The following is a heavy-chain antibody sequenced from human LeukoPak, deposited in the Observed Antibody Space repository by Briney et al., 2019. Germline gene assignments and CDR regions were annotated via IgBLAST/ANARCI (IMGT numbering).Heavy chain of an antibody. D-gene: IGHD4-17*01. CDR3: ARELTTVTTSHFDY. Sequence: ASVKVSCKASGGTFSSYAISWVRQAPGQGLEGMGGIIPLFGTANYAQNFQGRITITADTSTSTAYMELSSLRSEDTAVYYCARELTTVTTSHFDYWGQGTLVTVSS. J-gene: IGHJ4*02. CDR1: GGTFSSYA. V-gene: IGHV1-69*06. CDR2: IIPLFGTA.